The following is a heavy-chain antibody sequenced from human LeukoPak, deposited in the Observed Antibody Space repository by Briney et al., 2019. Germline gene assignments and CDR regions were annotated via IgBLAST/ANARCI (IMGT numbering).Heavy chain of an antibody. CDR3: AREPVLHPFDP. V-gene: IGHV4-39*02. CDR2: IYYSGST. Sequence: SETLSLTCTVSGGSISSSSYYWGWIRQPPGKGLEWIGSIYYSGSTYYNPSLKSRVTISVDTSKNQFSLKLSSVTAADTAVYYCAREPVLHPFDPWGQGTLVTVSS. CDR1: GGSISSSSYY. D-gene: IGHD4-11*01. J-gene: IGHJ5*02.